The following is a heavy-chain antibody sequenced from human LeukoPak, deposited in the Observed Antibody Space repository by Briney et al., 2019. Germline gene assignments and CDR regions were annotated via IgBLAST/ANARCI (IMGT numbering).Heavy chain of an antibody. Sequence: ASVKVSCKASGGTFSSYAISWVRQAPGQGLEWMGGIIPIFGTANYAQKFQGRVTITTDESTSTAYMELSSLRSEDTAVYYCARSLLIDASNEGRQGGAYYFDYWGQGTLVTVSS. CDR2: IIPIFGTA. J-gene: IGHJ4*02. D-gene: IGHD1-1*01. CDR3: ARSLLIDASNEGRQGGAYYFDY. CDR1: GGTFSSYA. V-gene: IGHV1-69*05.